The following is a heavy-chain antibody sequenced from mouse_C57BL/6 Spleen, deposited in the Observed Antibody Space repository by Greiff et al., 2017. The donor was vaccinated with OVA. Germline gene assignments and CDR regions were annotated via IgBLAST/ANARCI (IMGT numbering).Heavy chain of an antibody. CDR1: GYTFTSYT. D-gene: IGHD2-4*01. V-gene: IGHV1-4*01. Sequence: QVQLKESGAELARPGASVKMSCKASGYTFTSYTMHWVKQRPGQGLEWIGYINPSSGYTKYNQKFKDKATLTADKSSSTAYMQLSSLTSEDSAVYYCASLYYDYDGFAYWGQGTLVTVSA. J-gene: IGHJ3*01. CDR3: ASLYYDYDGFAY. CDR2: INPSSGYT.